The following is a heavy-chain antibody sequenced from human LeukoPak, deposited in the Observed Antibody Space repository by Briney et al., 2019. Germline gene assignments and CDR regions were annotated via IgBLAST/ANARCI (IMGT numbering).Heavy chain of an antibody. CDR2: IYPADSDT. CDR3: ARQSRDGSKTRGYYFDY. D-gene: IGHD3-10*01. V-gene: IGHV5-51*01. Sequence: KPGESLKISCRVSGYIFTNYWIGWVRQMPGKGLESMGIIYPADSDTTYSPSFQGQVTISADMSIDTVCLQWSSLKASDTAIYYCARQSRDGSKTRGYYFDYWGQGTLVTVSS. J-gene: IGHJ4*02. CDR1: GYIFTNYW.